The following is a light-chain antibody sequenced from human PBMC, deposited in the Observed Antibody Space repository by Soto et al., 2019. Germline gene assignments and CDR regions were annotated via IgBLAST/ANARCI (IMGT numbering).Light chain of an antibody. J-gene: IGKJ1*01. CDR2: DKS. CDR3: QQYVQWPPGT. V-gene: IGKV3-15*01. CDR1: QSFXSS. Sequence: DIALTQSAATLSVSLGESVTLACRASQSFXSSFAWDEQRPGQATRLLIXDKSTRGAGIAARFIGSGSGREFTLTISSLQSEDVALYYCQQYVQWPPGTFGQGTKVDIK.